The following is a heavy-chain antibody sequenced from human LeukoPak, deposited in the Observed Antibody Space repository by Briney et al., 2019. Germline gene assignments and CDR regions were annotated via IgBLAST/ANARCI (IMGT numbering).Heavy chain of an antibody. CDR3: ATAIVVVVASTAAFDI. J-gene: IGHJ3*02. D-gene: IGHD2-15*01. Sequence: ASVKVSCKASGYTFTGYYMHWVRQAPGQGLEWMGWINPNSGGTNYAQKFQGRVTMTRDTSISTAYMELSRLRSDDTAVYYCATAIVVVVASTAAFDIWGQGTMVTVSS. V-gene: IGHV1-2*02. CDR2: INPNSGGT. CDR1: GYTFTGYY.